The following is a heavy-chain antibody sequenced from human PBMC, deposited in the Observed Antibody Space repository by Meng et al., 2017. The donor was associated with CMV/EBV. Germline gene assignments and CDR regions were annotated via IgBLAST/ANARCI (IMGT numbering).Heavy chain of an antibody. CDR1: GYTFTGYY. Sequence: ASVKVSCKASGYTFTGYYMHWMRQAPGQGLEWMGWINPNSGGTNYAQKFQGRVTMTRDTSISTAYMELSSLRSEDTAVYYCARRGSSGWPYYYYGMDVWGQGTTVTVSS. CDR3: ARRGSSGWPYYYYGMDV. V-gene: IGHV1-2*02. J-gene: IGHJ6*02. D-gene: IGHD6-19*01. CDR2: INPNSGGT.